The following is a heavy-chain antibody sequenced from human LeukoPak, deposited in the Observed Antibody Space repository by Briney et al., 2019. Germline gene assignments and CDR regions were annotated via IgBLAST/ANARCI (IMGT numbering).Heavy chain of an antibody. Sequence: SETLSLTCTVSGGSISSSSYYWGWIRQPPGKGLEWIGSIYYSGSTYYNPSLKSRVTISVDTSKNQFSLKLSSVTAADTAVYYCARHIVATITFIDYWGQGTLVTVSS. CDR1: GGSISSSSYY. CDR2: IYYSGST. D-gene: IGHD5-12*01. CDR3: ARHIVATITFIDY. V-gene: IGHV4-39*01. J-gene: IGHJ4*02.